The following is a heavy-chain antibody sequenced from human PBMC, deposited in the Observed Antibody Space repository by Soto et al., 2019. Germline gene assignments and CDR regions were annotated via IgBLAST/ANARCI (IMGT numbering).Heavy chain of an antibody. CDR1: RYTFTSYD. V-gene: IGHV1-8*01. D-gene: IGHD3-3*01. CDR2: MKPNRDNT. Sequence: ASVKVSCKAYRYTFTSYDINWVRQATGKGKEWMGWMKPNRDNTGYAQKFQGRVKMTRNTSISTAYMELSSLRSEDTAVYYCARLPSITIFGVVITGNYYGMDVWGQGTTVSVSS. J-gene: IGHJ6*02. CDR3: ARLPSITIFGVVITGNYYGMDV.